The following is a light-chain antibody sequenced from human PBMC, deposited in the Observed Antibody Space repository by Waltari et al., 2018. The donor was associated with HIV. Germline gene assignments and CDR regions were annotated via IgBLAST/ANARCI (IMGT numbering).Light chain of an antibody. CDR2: DVT. Sequence: QSALTQPASVSGAPGQSITVSCTGPINDFGNYRSVSWYQQHPGKAPQIIIFDVTDRPPGVSDRFSGSQSGNTASLTISGLQAEDEADYYCATWDGSLSVVLFGGGTKLTVL. CDR3: ATWDGSLSVVL. CDR1: INDFGNYRS. V-gene: IGLV2-14*03. J-gene: IGLJ3*02.